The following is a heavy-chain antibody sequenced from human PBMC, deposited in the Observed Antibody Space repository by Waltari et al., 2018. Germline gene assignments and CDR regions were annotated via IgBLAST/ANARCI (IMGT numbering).Heavy chain of an antibody. D-gene: IGHD3-10*01. Sequence: QVQLVESGGGVVQPGTSLRLSCAASGFSVSAFGMHWVRQAPDKGLEWVALAFFDGIKTDYADSVRGRFTISRDDSKNTLYLDINNLRVDDTGIYYCAKDAFGNTYLDHWGQGTVVTVSS. CDR2: AFFDGIKT. CDR1: GFSVSAFG. V-gene: IGHV3-30*18. J-gene: IGHJ5*02. CDR3: AKDAFGNTYLDH.